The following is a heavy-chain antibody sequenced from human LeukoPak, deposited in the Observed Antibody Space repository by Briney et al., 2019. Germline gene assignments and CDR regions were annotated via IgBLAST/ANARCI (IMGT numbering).Heavy chain of an antibody. CDR1: GFTFSSYT. J-gene: IGHJ4*02. D-gene: IGHD6-19*01. CDR3: AKESSAWYYFDY. V-gene: IGHV3-21*01. CDR2: ISSTSSYI. Sequence: PGGSLRLSCAASGFTFSSYTMNWVRQAPGKGLEWVSSISSTSSYIHYADSVKGRFTISRDSAKNSLYLQMDSLRAEDTAAYYCAKESSAWYYFDYWGQGTLVTVSS.